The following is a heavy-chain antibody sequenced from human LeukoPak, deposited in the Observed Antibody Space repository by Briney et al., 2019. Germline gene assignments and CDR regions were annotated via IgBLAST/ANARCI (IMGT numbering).Heavy chain of an antibody. V-gene: IGHV3-7*04. CDR1: GFTFSDYG. CDR3: ARASAPDRAATTAVDN. D-gene: IGHD5-12*01. J-gene: IGHJ4*02. Sequence: GSLRLSCAASGFTFSDYGMSWVRQTPENGLEGVANIKEDSTETYYMDSVKGRFTISRDDAENTLHLQMNSLRPEDTAVYYCARASAPDRAATTAVDNWGQGTLVTVSS. CDR2: IKEDSTET.